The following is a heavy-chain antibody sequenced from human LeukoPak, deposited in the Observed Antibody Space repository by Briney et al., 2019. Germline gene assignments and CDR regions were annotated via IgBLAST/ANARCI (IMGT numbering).Heavy chain of an antibody. CDR3: ARPATYYDILTGYSVGWFDP. J-gene: IGHJ5*02. CDR2: IYYSGST. V-gene: IGHV4-39*01. CDR1: GGSISSSSYY. Sequence: SETLSLTCTVSGGSISSSSYYWGWIRQPPGKGLEWIGSIYYSGSTYYNPSLKSRVTISVGTSKNQFSLKLSSVTAADTAVYYCARPATYYDILTGYSVGWFDPWGQGTLVTVSS. D-gene: IGHD3-9*01.